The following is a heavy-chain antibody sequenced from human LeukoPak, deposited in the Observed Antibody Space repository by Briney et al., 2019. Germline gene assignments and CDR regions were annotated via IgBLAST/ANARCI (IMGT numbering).Heavy chain of an antibody. CDR2: IRYDGSNK. Sequence: GGSLRLSCAASGFTFSSYGMHWVRQAPGKGLEWVAVIRYDGSNKYYADSVKGRFTISRDNSKNTLYLQMNSLRAEDTAVYYCARDSPERYCSSTSCYGLDYWGQGTLVTVS. V-gene: IGHV3-33*01. CDR3: ARDSPERYCSSTSCYGLDY. CDR1: GFTFSSYG. J-gene: IGHJ4*02. D-gene: IGHD2-2*01.